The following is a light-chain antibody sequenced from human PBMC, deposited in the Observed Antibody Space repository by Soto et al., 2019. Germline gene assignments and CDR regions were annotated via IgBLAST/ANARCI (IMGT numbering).Light chain of an antibody. CDR2: GAS. CDR3: QQYGSSPPYT. Sequence: PGERATLSCRASQSITSRYLAWYQQKPGQAPRLLIYGASTRATGIPDRFSGSGSGTGFTLTISRLEPEDFAVYYCQQYGSSPPYTFGQGTKVDIK. J-gene: IGKJ2*01. CDR1: QSITSRY. V-gene: IGKV3-20*01.